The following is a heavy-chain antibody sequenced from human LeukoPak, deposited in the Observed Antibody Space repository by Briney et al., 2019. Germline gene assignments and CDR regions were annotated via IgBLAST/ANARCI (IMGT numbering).Heavy chain of an antibody. J-gene: IGHJ4*02. CDR2: IIPIFGTA. CDR3: ALALRYCSGGSCYSQVSDY. V-gene: IGHV1-69*13. CDR1: GGTFSSYA. D-gene: IGHD2-15*01. Sequence: SVKVSCKASGGTFSSYAISWVRQAPGQGLEWMGGIIPIFGTANYAQKFQGRVTITADESTSTAYMELSSLRSEDTAAYYCALALRYCSGGSCYSQVSDYWGQGTLVTVSS.